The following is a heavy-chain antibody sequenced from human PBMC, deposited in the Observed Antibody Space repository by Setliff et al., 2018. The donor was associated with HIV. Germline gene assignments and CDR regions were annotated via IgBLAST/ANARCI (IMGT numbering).Heavy chain of an antibody. CDR2: IVPILNTG. D-gene: IGHD3-22*01. CDR1: GGTFRSHE. V-gene: IGHV1-69*13. CDR3: ARIPNHSSGFDY. J-gene: IGHJ4*02. Sequence: GASVKVSCKASGGTFRSHEISWVRQAPGQGLEWMGGIVPILNTGNYAPKFQGRVTITADESTTTAYMERSSLRSEDTAVYYCARIPNHSSGFDYWGQGTPVTVSS.